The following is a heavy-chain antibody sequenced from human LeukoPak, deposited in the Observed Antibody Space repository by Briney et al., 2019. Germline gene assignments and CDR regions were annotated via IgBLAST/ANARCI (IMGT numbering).Heavy chain of an antibody. D-gene: IGHD4-17*01. V-gene: IGHV1-69*05. CDR1: GGTFSSYA. Sequence: GASVKVSCKASGGTFSSYAISWVRQAPGQGLEWMGGIIPIFGTANYAQKFQGRVTITTDESTSTAYMELSSLRSEDTAVYYCEIGPGGYTVTTSSYWGQGTLVTVSS. CDR2: IIPIFGTA. CDR3: EIGPGGYTVTTSSY. J-gene: IGHJ4*02.